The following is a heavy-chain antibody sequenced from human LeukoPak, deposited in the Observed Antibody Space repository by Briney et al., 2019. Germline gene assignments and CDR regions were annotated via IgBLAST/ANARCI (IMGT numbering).Heavy chain of an antibody. CDR3: AKGYCSGGSCYSSGFDY. J-gene: IGHJ4*02. D-gene: IGHD2-15*01. CDR2: ISYDGSNI. CDR1: GFTFSSYG. V-gene: IGHV3-30*18. Sequence: GGSLRLSCAASGFTFSSYGMYWVRQAPGKGLEWVAVISYDGSNIYYADSVKGRFTISRDNSKNTLFLQMNSLRAEDSAVYYCAKGYCSGGSCYSSGFDYWGQGTLVTVSS.